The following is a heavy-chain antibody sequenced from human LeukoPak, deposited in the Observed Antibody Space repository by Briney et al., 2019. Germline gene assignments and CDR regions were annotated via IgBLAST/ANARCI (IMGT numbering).Heavy chain of an antibody. CDR3: AKDIRRGDFWSGYLDY. D-gene: IGHD3-3*01. CDR2: ISWDGGST. J-gene: IGHJ4*02. CDR1: GFTFDDYT. Sequence: GGSLRLSCAASGFTFDDYTMLWVRQAPGKGLEWVSLISWDGGSTYYADSVKGRFTISRDNSKNSLYLQMNSLRTEDTALYYCAKDIRRGDFWSGYLDYWGQGTLVTVSS. V-gene: IGHV3-43*01.